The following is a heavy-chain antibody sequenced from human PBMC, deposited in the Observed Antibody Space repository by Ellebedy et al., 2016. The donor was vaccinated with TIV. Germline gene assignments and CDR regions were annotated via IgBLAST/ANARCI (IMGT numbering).Heavy chain of an antibody. J-gene: IGHJ3*02. V-gene: IGHV4-4*07. CDR2: VYASGTT. CDR3: ARSVLAADPTAGTFDI. D-gene: IGHD6-19*01. CDR1: GGSISPYY. Sequence: MPSETLSLTCTVSGGSISPYYWSWIRQPAGKGLEWIGRVYASGTTIYNPSLKSRVTMSLDTSKNQFSLSLTSVTAADTAVYYCARSVLAADPTAGTFDIWGQGTMVTVSS.